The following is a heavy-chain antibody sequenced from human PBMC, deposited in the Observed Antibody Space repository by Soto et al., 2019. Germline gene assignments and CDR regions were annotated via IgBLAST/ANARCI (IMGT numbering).Heavy chain of an antibody. CDR3: ARDRSSSDWFQHIDY. J-gene: IGHJ4*02. CDR1: GFTFSNYN. CDR2: ISPRSSFI. D-gene: IGHD6-19*01. V-gene: IGHV3-21*01. Sequence: EVQLVESGGGLVKPGGSLRLSCAASGFTFSNYNMNWVRQAPGKGLEWVSSISPRSSFIYYADSVKGRFTISRDSAKKSMYLQMNSLRAEDTAVYYCARDRSSSDWFQHIDYWGQGTLVTVSS.